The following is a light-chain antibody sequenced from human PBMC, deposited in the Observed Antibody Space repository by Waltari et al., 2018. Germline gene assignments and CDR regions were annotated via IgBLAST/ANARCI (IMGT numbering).Light chain of an antibody. Sequence: EIVLTLSPDTLSLSPGERATLYCRAGQSVSNNYLAWYQHKPGQAPRLLIYGASTRATGIPGRFTGSGSGTEFTLTITRLEAEDFAVYFCQQYGRSPRTFGQGTKLEIK. CDR2: GAS. CDR3: QQYGRSPRT. CDR1: QSVSNNY. V-gene: IGKV3-20*01. J-gene: IGKJ2*01.